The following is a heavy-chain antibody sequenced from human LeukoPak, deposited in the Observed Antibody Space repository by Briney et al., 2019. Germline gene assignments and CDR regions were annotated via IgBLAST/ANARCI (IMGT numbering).Heavy chain of an antibody. D-gene: IGHD2-2*01. CDR3: AREVVSDAFDI. V-gene: IGHV3-48*03. J-gene: IGHJ3*02. CDR1: GFTFSSYE. Sequence: SGGSLRLSCAASGFTFSSYEMNWVRQAPGKGLEWVSYISSSGSTIYYADSVKGRFTISRDNAKNSLYLQMNSLRAEDTAVYYCAREVVSDAFDIWGQGTMVTVSS. CDR2: ISSSGSTI.